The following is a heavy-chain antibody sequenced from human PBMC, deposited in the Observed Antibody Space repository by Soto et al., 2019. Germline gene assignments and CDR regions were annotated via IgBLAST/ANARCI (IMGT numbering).Heavy chain of an antibody. CDR1: GFTFSSYA. D-gene: IGHD3-10*01. Sequence: GYLRLSCAASGFTFSSYAMSWVRQAPGKGLEWVSAISGSGDSTYFADSVKGRFTISRDNSKNTLYLQMNGLRAEDTAVYYCAKDYGSGPGDWFDPWGQGSLVIVSA. J-gene: IGHJ5*02. CDR2: ISGSGDST. CDR3: AKDYGSGPGDWFDP. V-gene: IGHV3-23*01.